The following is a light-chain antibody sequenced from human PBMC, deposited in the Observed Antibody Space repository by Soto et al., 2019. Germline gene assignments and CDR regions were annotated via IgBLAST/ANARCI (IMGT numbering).Light chain of an antibody. CDR1: QVINNY. V-gene: IGKV1-33*01. J-gene: IGKJ4*01. Sequence: DIQMTQSPSSQSPSVVDSLTITYPTSQVINNYLNWYQQKPGQAPKLLIYDVSHLETGVPFRFRGSGSGQYFTLTISSLQPEDFATYYCQHYYNFPLTVGGGTKVDIK. CDR3: QHYYNFPLT. CDR2: DVS.